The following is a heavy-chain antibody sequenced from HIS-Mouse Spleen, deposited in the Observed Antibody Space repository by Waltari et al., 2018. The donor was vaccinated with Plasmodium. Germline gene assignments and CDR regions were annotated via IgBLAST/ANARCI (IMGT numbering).Heavy chain of an antibody. V-gene: IGHV3-7*01. CDR1: GFPFSSYW. CDR3: ASSWYWYFDL. Sequence: VQLVESGGGLVQPGGSLRLSCAASGFPFSSYWMRWVRQAPGKGLEWVANIKQDGSEKYYVDSVKGRFTISRDNAKNSLYLQMNSLRAEDTAVYYCASSWYWYFDLWGRGTLVTVSS. D-gene: IGHD6-13*01. CDR2: IKQDGSEK. J-gene: IGHJ2*01.